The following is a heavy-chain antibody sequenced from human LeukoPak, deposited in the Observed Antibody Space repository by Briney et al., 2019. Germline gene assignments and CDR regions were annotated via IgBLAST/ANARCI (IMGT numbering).Heavy chain of an antibody. CDR1: GFTFSSYA. J-gene: IGHJ4*02. CDR3: AKATKGYCSSTSCFSFDY. V-gene: IGHV3-23*01. Sequence: GGSLRLSCAASGFTFSSYAMHWVRQAPGKGLEWVSAISDSGGSTYYADSVKGRFTISRDNSKNTLYLQMNSLRAEDTAVYYCAKATKGYCSSTSCFSFDYWGQGTLVTVSS. D-gene: IGHD2-2*01. CDR2: ISDSGGST.